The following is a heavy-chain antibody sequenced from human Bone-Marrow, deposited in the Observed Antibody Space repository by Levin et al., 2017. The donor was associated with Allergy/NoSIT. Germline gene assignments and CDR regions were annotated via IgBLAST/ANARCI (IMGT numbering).Heavy chain of an antibody. CDR1: GISVSTNY. V-gene: IGHV3-66*01. Sequence: SCAASGISVSTNYINWVRQAPGKGLEWVSVIYSGDKTDYADSVKGRFTIPRDISQNTVFLQMNSLRAEDTAVYYCAKNYQDKMKGDEGAFEMWGQGTRVNVSS. CDR2: IYSGDKT. D-gene: IGHD2-15*01. CDR3: AKNYQDKMKGDEGAFEM. J-gene: IGHJ3*02.